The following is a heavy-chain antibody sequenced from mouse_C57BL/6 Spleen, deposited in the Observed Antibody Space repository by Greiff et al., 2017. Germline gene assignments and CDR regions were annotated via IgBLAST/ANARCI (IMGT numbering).Heavy chain of an antibody. CDR1: GYTFTSYW. CDR2: IDPSDSYA. Sequence: QVPLKQPGAELLMPGASVKLSCKSSGYTFTSYWMHVVKQRPGQGLGWIGEIDPSDSYANYNQKFKGKSTLTVDKASSTADMQLSSLTSEDSAVDYCARGWTGDYFDVWGQGTTLTVSS. J-gene: IGHJ2*01. CDR3: ARGWTGDYFDV. D-gene: IGHD3-3*01. V-gene: IGHV1-69*01.